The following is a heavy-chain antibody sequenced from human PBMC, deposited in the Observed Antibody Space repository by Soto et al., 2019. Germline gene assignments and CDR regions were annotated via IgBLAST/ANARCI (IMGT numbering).Heavy chain of an antibody. J-gene: IGHJ6*02. CDR2: IYYSGST. D-gene: IGHD5-18*01. Sequence: SETLSLTCTVSGGSISSGGYYWSWIRQHPGKGLEWIGYIYYSGSTYYNPSLKSRVTISVDTSKNQFSLKLSSVTAADTAVYYCARDWRGYSYGYYYYYGMDVWGQGTTVTVSS. CDR3: ARDWRGYSYGYYYYYGMDV. V-gene: IGHV4-31*03. CDR1: GGSISSGGYY.